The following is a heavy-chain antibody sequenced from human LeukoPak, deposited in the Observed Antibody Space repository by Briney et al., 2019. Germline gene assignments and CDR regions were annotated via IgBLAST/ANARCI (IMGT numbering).Heavy chain of an antibody. CDR1: GGSISNYY. D-gene: IGHD6-13*01. CDR3: AKGGIRSGAFDI. J-gene: IGHJ3*02. CDR2: FYYSGST. Sequence: PSETLSLTCTVSGGSISNYYWSWIRQPPGKGLEWIGYFYYSGSTSYNPSLKSRVTISVATSKNQFSLRLSSVTAADTAVYYCAKGGIRSGAFDIWGQGTRVTVSS. V-gene: IGHV4-59*01.